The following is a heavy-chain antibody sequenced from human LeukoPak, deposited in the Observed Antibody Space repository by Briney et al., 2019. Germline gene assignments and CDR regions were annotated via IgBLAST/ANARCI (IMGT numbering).Heavy chain of an antibody. CDR2: IYSGGST. CDR1: GFTVSSNY. D-gene: IGHD6-13*01. CDR3: ARSASWYEAFDY. V-gene: IGHV3-53*01. J-gene: IGHJ4*02. Sequence: PGGSLRLSCAASGFTVSSNYMSWVRQAPGKGLEWVSVIYSGGSTYYADSVKGRVAISRDNSKNTLYLQMNSLRAEDTAVDYCARSASWYEAFDYWGQGTLVTVSS.